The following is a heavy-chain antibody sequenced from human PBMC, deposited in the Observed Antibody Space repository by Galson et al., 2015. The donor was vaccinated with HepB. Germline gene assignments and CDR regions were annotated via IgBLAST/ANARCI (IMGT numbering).Heavy chain of an antibody. Sequence: SLRLSCAASGFTFSSYSMNWVRQAPGKGLGWVSSISSSSSYIYYADSVKGRFTISRDNAKNSLYLQMNSLRAEDTAVYYCARDRYSGYITQNPDAFDIWGQGTMVTVSS. D-gene: IGHD5-12*01. CDR3: ARDRYSGYITQNPDAFDI. J-gene: IGHJ3*02. V-gene: IGHV3-21*01. CDR1: GFTFSSYS. CDR2: ISSSSSYI.